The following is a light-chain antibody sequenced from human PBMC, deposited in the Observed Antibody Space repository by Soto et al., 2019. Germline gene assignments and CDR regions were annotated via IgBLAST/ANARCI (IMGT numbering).Light chain of an antibody. CDR1: SSDVGGCNC. CDR2: EVN. J-gene: IGLJ1*01. CDR3: SAFTGTSTYV. V-gene: IGLV2-14*01. Sequence: QSALTQPASVSGSPGQSITISCTGSSSDVGGCNCVSWYQQHPGTAPKLMIYEVNKRPSGVSNRFSGSKSGNTASLTISGLQAEDEADYYCSAFTGTSTYVFGTGTKLTVL.